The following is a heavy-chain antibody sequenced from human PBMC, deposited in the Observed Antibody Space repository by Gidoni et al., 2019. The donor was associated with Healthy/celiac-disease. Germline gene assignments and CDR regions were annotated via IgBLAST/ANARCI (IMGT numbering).Heavy chain of an antibody. J-gene: IGHJ4*02. CDR2: IHYSGST. V-gene: IGHV4-59*01. CDR3: ARAGKEIYYDSSGYYYYFDY. D-gene: IGHD3-22*01. Sequence: QVQLQESGPGLVKPSETLSLTCPVSGGSISSYYWSWIRQPPGKGLEWIGYIHYSGSTNYNPALKSRVTISVDTSKNQFSLKLSSVTAADTAVYYCARAGKEIYYDSSGYYYYFDYWGQGTLVTVSS. CDR1: GGSISSYY.